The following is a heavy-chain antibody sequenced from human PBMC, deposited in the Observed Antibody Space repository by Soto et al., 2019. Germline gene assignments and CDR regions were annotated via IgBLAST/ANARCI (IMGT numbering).Heavy chain of an antibody. CDR1: GYTFTSYG. D-gene: IGHD5-12*01. V-gene: IGHV1-18*04. J-gene: IGHJ3*02. CDR2: ISAYNGNT. CDR3: ARDRDGYNPGAFEI. Sequence: ASVKVSCKASGYTFTSYGISWVRQAPGQGLEWMGWISAYNGNTNYAQKLQGRVTMTTDTSTSTAYMELRSLRSDDTAVYYCARDRDGYNPGAFEIWGQGTMVTVSS.